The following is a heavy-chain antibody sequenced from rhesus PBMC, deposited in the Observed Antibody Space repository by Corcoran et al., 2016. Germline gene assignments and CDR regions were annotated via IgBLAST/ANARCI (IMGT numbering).Heavy chain of an antibody. CDR3: ARDEAEYCSSTYCSSGDY. CDR2: IIYSGRT. V-gene: IGHV4-122*02. Sequence: QLQLQESGPGLVKPSETLSLTCAVSGYSISSGYGWSWIRQPPGKVLVWIGYIIYSGRTSYNPSLKCRVTISRDTSKNQCSLKLSSVTAADTAVYYCARDEAEYCSSTYCSSGDYWGQGVLVTVSS. J-gene: IGHJ4*01. CDR1: GYSISSGYG. D-gene: IGHD2-15*01.